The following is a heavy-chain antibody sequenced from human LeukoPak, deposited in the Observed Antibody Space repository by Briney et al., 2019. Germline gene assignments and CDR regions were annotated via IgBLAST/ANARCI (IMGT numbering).Heavy chain of an antibody. Sequence: SETLSLTCTVSGGSISSGSYYWSWIRQPAGKGLEWIGEIYHSGSTNYNPSLKSRGTISVDKSKNQFSLKLSSVTAADTAVYYCASLIGGGIAAAGTRYFDYWGQGTLVTVSS. D-gene: IGHD6-13*01. CDR1: GGSISSGSYY. CDR3: ASLIGGGIAAAGTRYFDY. J-gene: IGHJ4*02. V-gene: IGHV4-61*10. CDR2: IYHSGST.